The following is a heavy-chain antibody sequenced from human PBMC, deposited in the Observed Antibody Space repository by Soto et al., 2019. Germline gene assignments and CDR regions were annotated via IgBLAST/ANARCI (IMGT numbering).Heavy chain of an antibody. D-gene: IGHD2-2*01. Sequence: WASVKVSCKASGYTFTSYGIGWVRQAPGQGLEWMGWISAYNGNTNYAQKLQGRVTMTTDTSTSTAYMELRSLRSDDTAVYYCASGSSTSSLPYYYYYGMDVWGQGTTVTVSS. CDR3: ASGSSTSSLPYYYYYGMDV. V-gene: IGHV1-18*01. CDR1: GYTFTSYG. CDR2: ISAYNGNT. J-gene: IGHJ6*02.